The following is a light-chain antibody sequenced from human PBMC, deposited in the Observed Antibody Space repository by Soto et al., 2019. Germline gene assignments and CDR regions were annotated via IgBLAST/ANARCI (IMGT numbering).Light chain of an antibody. CDR2: DVG. Sequence: QSALTQPASVSGSPGQSITISFTGTSRAFGGSNHVSWYQQHPGRAPKLLIYDVGNRPSGISDRFSGSKSGNTASLTISGLLTEDEADYFCSSYRSSSSPPFVFGTGTKLTVL. CDR3: SSYRSSSSPPFV. CDR1: SRAFGGSNH. J-gene: IGLJ1*01. V-gene: IGLV2-14*03.